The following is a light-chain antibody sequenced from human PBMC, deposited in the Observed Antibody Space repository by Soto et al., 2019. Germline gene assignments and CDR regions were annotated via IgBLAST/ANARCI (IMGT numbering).Light chain of an antibody. CDR1: QSISNY. V-gene: IGKV1-39*01. CDR3: QQTYTTPWT. J-gene: IGKJ1*01. Sequence: DIQMTQSPSSLSTSVGDRVTITCRASQSISNYLNWYQQKPGKVPKLLIYAGSRLQSGVPSGFSGSGSGTDVSLAISSRQREDFATYYCQQTYTTPWTFVQGTKVEIK. CDR2: AGS.